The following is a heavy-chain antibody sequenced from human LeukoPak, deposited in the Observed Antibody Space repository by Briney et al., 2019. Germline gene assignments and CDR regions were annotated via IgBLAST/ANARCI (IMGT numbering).Heavy chain of an antibody. Sequence: PGGSLRLSCAASGFTFSSYAMSWVRQAPGKGLEWVSAISGSGGSTYYADSVKGRLTISRDNSKNTLYLQMNSLRAEDTAVYYCAKDPGGSGTLDYWGQGTLVTVSS. D-gene: IGHD3-10*01. CDR2: ISGSGGST. CDR1: GFTFSSYA. CDR3: AKDPGGSGTLDY. J-gene: IGHJ4*02. V-gene: IGHV3-23*01.